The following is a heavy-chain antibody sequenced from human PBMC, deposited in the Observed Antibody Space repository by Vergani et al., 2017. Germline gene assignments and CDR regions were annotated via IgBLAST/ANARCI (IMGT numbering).Heavy chain of an antibody. CDR2: ISGSGGST. CDR1: GFTFSSYA. CDR3: AIDLVVSAAEYYFDY. Sequence: EVQLLESGGGLVQPGGSLRLSCAASGFTFSSYAMSWVRQAPGKGLEWVSAISGSGGSTYYADAVKGRFTISRDNSKNTLYLQMHSLRAEDTAVYYCAIDLVVSAAEYYFDYWGQGTLVTVSS. J-gene: IGHJ4*02. V-gene: IGHV3-23*01. D-gene: IGHD2-2*01.